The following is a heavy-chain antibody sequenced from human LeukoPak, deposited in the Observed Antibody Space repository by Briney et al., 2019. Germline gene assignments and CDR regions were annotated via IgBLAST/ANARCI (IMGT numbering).Heavy chain of an antibody. Sequence: ASVKVSCKASGYTFTSYYMHWVRQAPGQGLEWMGIINPSGGSTSYAQKFQGRVTITADKSTSTAYMELSSLRSEDTAVYYCARDNMVRGVIIVIYGMDVWGQGTTVTVSS. D-gene: IGHD3-10*01. J-gene: IGHJ6*02. V-gene: IGHV1-46*01. CDR1: GYTFTSYY. CDR2: INPSGGST. CDR3: ARDNMVRGVIIVIYGMDV.